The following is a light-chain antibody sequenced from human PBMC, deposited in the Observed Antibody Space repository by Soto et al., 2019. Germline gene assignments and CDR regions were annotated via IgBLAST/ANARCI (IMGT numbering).Light chain of an antibody. CDR3: QQANSFPLT. CDR1: QAISTW. V-gene: IGKV1D-12*01. CDR2: AAS. Sequence: DSQMTQSPSSVSASVGDRVTITCRASQAISTWLAWYQQKPGKAPKLLIYAASNLQTGVPSRFSGSGSGTHFTLTISSLQPEDFATYYCQQANSFPLTFGQGTKVEIK. J-gene: IGKJ1*01.